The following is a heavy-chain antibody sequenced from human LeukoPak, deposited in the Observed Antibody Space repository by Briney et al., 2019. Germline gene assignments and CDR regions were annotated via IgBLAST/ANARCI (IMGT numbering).Heavy chain of an antibody. V-gene: IGHV1-18*01. CDR1: GYTFTSYG. Sequence: ASVKVSCKASGYTFTSYGISWVRQAPGQGLEWMGWVSAYNGNTNYAQKLQGRVTMTTDTSTSTAYMELRSLRSDDTAVYYCARDRGGYSGYERDYWGQGTLVTVSS. D-gene: IGHD5-12*01. CDR2: VSAYNGNT. J-gene: IGHJ4*02. CDR3: ARDRGGYSGYERDY.